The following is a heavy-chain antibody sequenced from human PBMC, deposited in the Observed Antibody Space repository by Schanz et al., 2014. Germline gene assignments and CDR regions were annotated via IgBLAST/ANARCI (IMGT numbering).Heavy chain of an antibody. CDR2: MNPNSGNP. CDR3: ARGYGDSPSDF. V-gene: IGHV1-8*02. D-gene: IGHD4-17*01. J-gene: IGHJ4*02. CDR1: GYTFTSYG. Sequence: QVQLVQSGAEVKKPGASVKVSCKASGYTFTSYGISWVRQAPGQGLEWLGWMNPNSGNPGFAQKFRGRVTMTRNTSMSTAYIELHILTSEDTAVYYCARGYGDSPSDFWGQGTLVTVSS.